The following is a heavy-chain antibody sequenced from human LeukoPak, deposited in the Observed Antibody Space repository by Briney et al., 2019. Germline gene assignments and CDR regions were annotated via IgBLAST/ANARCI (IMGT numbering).Heavy chain of an antibody. D-gene: IGHD5-18*01. Sequence: ASVKVSCKASGYTFTSYYMHWVRQAPGQGLEWMGIINPSGGSTSYAQKFQGRVTMTRDTSTSTVYMELSSLRSEDTAVYYCVRGGGQPMDTELFDYWGQGTLVTVSS. CDR3: VRGGGQPMDTELFDY. CDR1: GYTFTSYY. V-gene: IGHV1-46*01. CDR2: INPSGGST. J-gene: IGHJ4*02.